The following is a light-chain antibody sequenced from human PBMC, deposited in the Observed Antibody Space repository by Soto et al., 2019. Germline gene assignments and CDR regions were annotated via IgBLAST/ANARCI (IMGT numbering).Light chain of an antibody. V-gene: IGLV2-11*01. CDR2: DVS. Sequence: QSALTQPRSVSGSPGRSVTISCTGTSSDVGGYNYVSWYQQHPGKAPKLMIYDVSKRPSGVPDRFSGSKSGNTASLTISGLQAEDEADYYCCSYAGSYTFVFGTGIKLTVL. CDR1: SSDVGGYNY. CDR3: CSYAGSYTFV. J-gene: IGLJ1*01.